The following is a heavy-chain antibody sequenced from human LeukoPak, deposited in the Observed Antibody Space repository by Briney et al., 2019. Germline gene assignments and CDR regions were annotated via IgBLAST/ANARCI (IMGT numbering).Heavy chain of an antibody. CDR3: AKGLTYFDY. CDR1: GFTFSSYA. CDR2: ISGSGSST. V-gene: IGHV3-23*01. Sequence: GGSLRLSCAASGFTFSSYAMSWVRQAPGKGLEWEWVSAISGSGSSTYYADSVKGRFTISRDNSKNTLYPQMNSLRAEDTAVYYCAKGLTYFDYWGQGTLVTVSS. J-gene: IGHJ4*02.